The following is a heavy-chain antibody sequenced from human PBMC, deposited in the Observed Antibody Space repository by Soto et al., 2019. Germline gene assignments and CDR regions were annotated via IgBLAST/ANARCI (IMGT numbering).Heavy chain of an antibody. V-gene: IGHV3-66*01. Sequence: GSLRLSCAASGFTVSSNYMSWVRQAPGKGLEWVSVIYSGGSTYYADSVKGRFTISRDNSKNTLYLQMNSLRAEDTAVYYCARDKVVAAAGLKDAFDIWGQGTMVTVSS. CDR1: GFTVSSNY. J-gene: IGHJ3*02. D-gene: IGHD6-13*01. CDR3: ARDKVVAAAGLKDAFDI. CDR2: IYSGGST.